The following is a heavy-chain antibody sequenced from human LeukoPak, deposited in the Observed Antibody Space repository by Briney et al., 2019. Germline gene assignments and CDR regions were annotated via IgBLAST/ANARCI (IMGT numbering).Heavy chain of an antibody. D-gene: IGHD2-15*01. CDR1: GFTFSSYA. CDR2: ISGSGGST. V-gene: IGHV3-23*01. CDR3: AKVYCSGGSCYYDS. J-gene: IGHJ5*01. Sequence: PGGSLRLSCAASGFTFSSYAMSWVRQAPGKGLEWVSAISGSGGSTYYADSVKGRFTISRDNSKKTLYLQMNSLRAEDTALYYCAKVYCSGGSCYYDSWGQGTLVTVSS.